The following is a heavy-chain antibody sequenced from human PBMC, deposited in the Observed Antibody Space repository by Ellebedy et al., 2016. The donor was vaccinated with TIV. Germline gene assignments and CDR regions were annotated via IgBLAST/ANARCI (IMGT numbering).Heavy chain of an antibody. D-gene: IGHD6-19*01. Sequence: GESLKISCAASGISFSAFGIHWVRQAPGKGLEWVAVTSYDERIKYYADSVKGRFTISRDNSRNTLFLQMNSLRVEDTAVYYCAKELKEGSSDYWGQGTLVTVSS. CDR1: GISFSAFG. CDR2: TSYDERIK. V-gene: IGHV3-30*18. J-gene: IGHJ4*02. CDR3: AKELKEGSSDY.